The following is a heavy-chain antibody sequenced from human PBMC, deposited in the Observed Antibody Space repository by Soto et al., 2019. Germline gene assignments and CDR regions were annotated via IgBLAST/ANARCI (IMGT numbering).Heavy chain of an antibody. CDR3: ASSYCSSTSCYVDGAYYYYGMDV. Sequence: GGSLRLSCAASGFTVSSNYMSWVRQAPGKGLEWVSVIYSGGSTYYADSVKGRFTISRDNSKNTLYLQMNSLRAEDTAVYYCASSYCSSTSCYVDGAYYYYGMDVWGQGTTVTSP. D-gene: IGHD2-2*01. CDR1: GFTVSSNY. V-gene: IGHV3-53*01. CDR2: IYSGGST. J-gene: IGHJ6*02.